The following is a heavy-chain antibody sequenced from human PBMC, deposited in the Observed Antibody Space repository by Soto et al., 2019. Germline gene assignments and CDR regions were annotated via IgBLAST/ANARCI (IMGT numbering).Heavy chain of an antibody. CDR2: IKSKPDGGTT. D-gene: IGHD3-22*01. CDR3: TTAYDSSGYYFRYKYGTDV. J-gene: IGHJ6*02. CDR1: GFTFSDAW. V-gene: IGHV3-15*01. Sequence: GGSLRLSCVASGFTFSDAWMSWVRQAPGKGLEWVGRIKSKPDGGTTDYAAPVRGRFSIRRDDSKNMLYLQMNSLKTEDTAVYYCTTAYDSSGYYFRYKYGTDVWGQGTTVTVSS.